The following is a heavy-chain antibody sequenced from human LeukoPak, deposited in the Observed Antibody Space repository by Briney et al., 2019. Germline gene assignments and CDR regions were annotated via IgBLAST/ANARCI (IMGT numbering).Heavy chain of an antibody. CDR3: ARGYCSSTSCYESDD. V-gene: IGHV1-2*02. CDR2: INPNSGGT. CDR1: GYTFTGYY. Sequence: ASVKVSCKASGYTFTGYYMHWVRQAPGQGLEWMGWINPNSGGTNYAQKFQGRVTMTRDTSISAAYMELSRLRSDDTAVYYCARGYCSSTSCYESDDWGQGTLDTVSS. J-gene: IGHJ4*02. D-gene: IGHD2-2*01.